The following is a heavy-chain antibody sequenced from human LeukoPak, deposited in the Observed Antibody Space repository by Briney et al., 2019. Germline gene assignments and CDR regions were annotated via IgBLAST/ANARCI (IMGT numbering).Heavy chain of an antibody. V-gene: IGHV1-2*02. J-gene: IGHJ5*02. CDR1: GYTFTGYY. Sequence: GASVKVSCKASGYTFTGYYMHWVRQAPGQGLEGMGWINPNSGGTNYAQKFQGRVTMTRDTSISTAYMELSRLRSDDTAVYYCARGVLYYDILTGYLEDNWFDPWGQGTLVTVSS. CDR2: INPNSGGT. CDR3: ARGVLYYDILTGYLEDNWFDP. D-gene: IGHD3-9*01.